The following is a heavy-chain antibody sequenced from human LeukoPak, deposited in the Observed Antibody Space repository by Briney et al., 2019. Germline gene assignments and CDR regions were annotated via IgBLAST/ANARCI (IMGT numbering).Heavy chain of an antibody. CDR2: IYHSGST. J-gene: IGHJ5*02. Sequence: PGGSLRLACAASGFTFSSYEMNWVRQPPGKGLEWIGSIYHSGSTYYNPSLKSRVTISVDTSKNHFSLRLSSVTAADTAVYYCARQRYYDDRRIDPWGQGTLVTVSS. D-gene: IGHD3-22*01. CDR3: ARQRYYDDRRIDP. CDR1: GFTFSSYE. V-gene: IGHV4-38-2*01.